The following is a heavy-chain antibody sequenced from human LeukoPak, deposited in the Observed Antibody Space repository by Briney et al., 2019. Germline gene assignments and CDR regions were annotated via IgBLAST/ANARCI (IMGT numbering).Heavy chain of an antibody. CDR1: GGSISSSSYY. J-gene: IGHJ4*02. CDR2: IYYSGST. V-gene: IGHV4-39*07. D-gene: IGHD3-22*01. Sequence: SETLSLTCTVSGGSISSSSYYWGWIRQPPGKGLEWIGSIYYSGSTYYNPSLKSRVTISVDTSKNQFSLKLSSVTAADTAVHYCARNPAMIRSGYYFDYWGQGTLVTVSS. CDR3: ARNPAMIRSGYYFDY.